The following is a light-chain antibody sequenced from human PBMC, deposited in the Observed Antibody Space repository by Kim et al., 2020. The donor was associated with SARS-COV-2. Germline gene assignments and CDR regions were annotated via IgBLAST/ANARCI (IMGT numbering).Light chain of an antibody. Sequence: SGSPGQTASITCSGDKLGDKYACWYQQKPGQSPVLVIYQDSKRPSGIPERFSGSNSGNTVTLTISGTQAMDEADDYCQAWDSSLVVFGGGTQLTVL. CDR3: QAWDSSLVV. V-gene: IGLV3-1*01. CDR1: KLGDKY. J-gene: IGLJ2*01. CDR2: QDS.